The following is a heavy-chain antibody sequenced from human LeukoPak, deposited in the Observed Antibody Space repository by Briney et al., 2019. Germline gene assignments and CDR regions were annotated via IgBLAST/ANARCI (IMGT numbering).Heavy chain of an antibody. J-gene: IGHJ5*02. CDR3: VREGLGYSYGQNWFDP. D-gene: IGHD5-18*01. Sequence: PSETLSLTCTVSGGSLSSGSYYWSWLRQPAGTGLEWIGRIYTSGSTNYNPSLKSRVTISVDTSKNQFSLKLSSVTAADTAVYYCVREGLGYSYGQNWFDPWGQGTLVTVSS. V-gene: IGHV4-61*02. CDR2: IYTSGST. CDR1: GGSLSSGSYY.